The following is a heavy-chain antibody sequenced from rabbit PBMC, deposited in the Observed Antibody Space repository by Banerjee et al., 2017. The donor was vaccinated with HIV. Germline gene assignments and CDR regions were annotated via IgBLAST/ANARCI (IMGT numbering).Heavy chain of an antibody. D-gene: IGHD4-2*01. J-gene: IGHJ3*01. V-gene: IGHV1S45*01. CDR2: IAAGSGNT. CDR1: GFSFSNKYV. Sequence: QEQLEESGGDLVKPEGSLTLTCTASGFSFSNKYVMCWVRQAPGKGLEWIGCIAAGSGNTYYASWAKGRFTISKTSSTTVTLQMTSLTAADTATYFCARGPGDAGWGWDLWGQGTLVTVS. CDR3: ARGPGDAGWGWDL.